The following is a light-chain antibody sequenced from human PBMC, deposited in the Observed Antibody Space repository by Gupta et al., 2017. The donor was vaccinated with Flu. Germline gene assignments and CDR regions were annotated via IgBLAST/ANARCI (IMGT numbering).Light chain of an antibody. Sequence: QSALTQPASVSGSPGQSITISCTATSSDVGGDDLVSWYQQHPGKAPKLIIYEDTKRPSGVSDRFSASKSGNTASLTISGLRTEDEADYHCCAYEGSSTSLYIFGSGTKVNVL. CDR1: SSDVGGDDL. CDR2: EDT. V-gene: IGLV2-23*01. J-gene: IGLJ1*01. CDR3: CAYEGSSTSLYI.